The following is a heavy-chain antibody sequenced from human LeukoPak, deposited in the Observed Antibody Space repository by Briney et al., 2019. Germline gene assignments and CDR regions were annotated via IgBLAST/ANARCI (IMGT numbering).Heavy chain of an antibody. V-gene: IGHV1-2*02. Sequence: GASVKVSCKASGYTFTGYYMHWVRQAPGQGLEWMGWINPNSGGTNHAQKFQGRVTMTRDTSISTAYMELSRLRSDDTAVYYCARGLWVAAAPAGYWGQGTLVTVSS. CDR2: INPNSGGT. J-gene: IGHJ4*02. CDR1: GYTFTGYY. CDR3: ARGLWVAAAPAGY. D-gene: IGHD6-13*01.